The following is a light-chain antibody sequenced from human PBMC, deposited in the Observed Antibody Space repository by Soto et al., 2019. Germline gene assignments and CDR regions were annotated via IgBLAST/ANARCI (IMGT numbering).Light chain of an antibody. CDR1: QSVSSSY. J-gene: IGKJ1*01. CDR3: QQYGSSRWT. V-gene: IGKV3-20*01. Sequence: EIVLTQSPGTLSLSPGERATLSCRASQSVSSSYLAWYPQKPGQAPRLLIYGASSRATGIPDRFSGSGSGTDFTLTISRLEPEDFGVYYCQQYGSSRWTFGQGTKVEIK. CDR2: GAS.